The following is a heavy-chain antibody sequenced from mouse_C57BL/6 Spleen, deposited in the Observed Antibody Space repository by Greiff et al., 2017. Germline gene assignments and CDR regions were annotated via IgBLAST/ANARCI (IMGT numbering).Heavy chain of an antibody. CDR3: ARGYYGYFDV. Sequence: QFQLQQPGAELVRPGSSVKLSCKASGYTFTSYWMDWVKQRPGQGLEWIGNIYPSDSETHYNQKFKDKATLTVDKSSSTAYMQRSSLTSEDSAVYYCARGYYGYFDVWGTGTTVTVSS. V-gene: IGHV1-61*01. CDR1: GYTFTSYW. CDR2: IYPSDSET. J-gene: IGHJ1*03.